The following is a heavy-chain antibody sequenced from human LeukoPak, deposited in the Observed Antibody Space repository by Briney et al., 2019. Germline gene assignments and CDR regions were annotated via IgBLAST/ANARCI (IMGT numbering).Heavy chain of an antibody. J-gene: IGHJ6*03. CDR3: AREGATVTTYYYYYYMDV. CDR2: IIPIFGTA. D-gene: IGHD4-17*01. CDR1: GGTFSSYA. V-gene: IGHV1-69*05. Sequence: ASVKVSCKASGGTFSSYAISWVRQAPGQGLEWMGRIIPIFGTANYAQKFQGRVTITTDESTSTAYMELSSLRSEDTAVYYWAREGATVTTYYYYYYMDVWGKGTTVTVSS.